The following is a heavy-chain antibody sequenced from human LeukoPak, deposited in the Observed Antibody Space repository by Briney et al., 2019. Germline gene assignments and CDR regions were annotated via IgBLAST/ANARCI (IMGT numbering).Heavy chain of an antibody. D-gene: IGHD1-26*01. CDR3: ARVVSGSYKRRRGWFHP. Sequence: SETLSLTCTVSGVSISTYYSNCSRQPPGQGLEWIGYIYYSGTTNDHPSLKSRVSISVDTSKNQFSLKLSSVTAADTAVYYCARVVSGSYKRRRGWFHPWGQGTLVSVSS. V-gene: IGHV4-59*12. J-gene: IGHJ5*02. CDR1: GVSISTYY. CDR2: IYYSGTT.